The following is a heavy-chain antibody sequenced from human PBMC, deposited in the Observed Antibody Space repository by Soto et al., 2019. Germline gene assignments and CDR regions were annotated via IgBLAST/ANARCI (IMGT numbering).Heavy chain of an antibody. Sequence: PGGSLRLSCTASGFTLSNYAMSWVRQAPGKGLEWVSAITRTDSTYYADSVKGRFTISRDNSRNTLYLQMNSLGAEDAALYYCAKALVGEVGATDYWGQGTLVTVSS. V-gene: IGHV3-23*01. D-gene: IGHD1-26*01. J-gene: IGHJ4*02. CDR1: GFTLSNYA. CDR3: AKALVGEVGATDY. CDR2: ITRTDST.